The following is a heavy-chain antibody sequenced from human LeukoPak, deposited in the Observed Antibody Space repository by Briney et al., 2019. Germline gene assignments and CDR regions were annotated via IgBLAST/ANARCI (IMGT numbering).Heavy chain of an antibody. CDR1: GFTLSSNY. D-gene: IGHD3-22*01. Sequence: GGSLRLSCAAPGFTLSSNYMSWVRQAPGEGLEWGSVIYSGGSTYYADSVKGGFTLSRDNSKNTLYLQMNSLRAEDTAVYYCARGYGRSSGYYFDYWGQGTLVSVSS. CDR2: IYSGGST. V-gene: IGHV3-53*01. J-gene: IGHJ4*02. CDR3: ARGYGRSSGYYFDY.